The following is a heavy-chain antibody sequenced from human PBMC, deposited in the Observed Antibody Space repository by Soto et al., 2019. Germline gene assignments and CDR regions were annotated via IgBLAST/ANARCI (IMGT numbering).Heavy chain of an antibody. D-gene: IGHD4-17*01. CDR1: GGSISSGGYY. CDR3: ARDSHPTVTTDYYYGMDV. J-gene: IGHJ6*02. CDR2: IYYSGST. V-gene: IGHV4-31*03. Sequence: QVQLQKSGPGLVKPSQTLSLTCTVSGGSISSGGYYWSWIRQHPGKGREWIGYIYYSGSTYYNPSLKSRVTISVDTSKNQFSLKLSSVTAADTAAYYCARDSHPTVTTDYYYGMDVWGQGTTVTVSS.